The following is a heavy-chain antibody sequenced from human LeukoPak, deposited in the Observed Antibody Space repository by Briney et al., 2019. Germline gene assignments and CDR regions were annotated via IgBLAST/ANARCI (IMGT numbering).Heavy chain of an antibody. J-gene: IGHJ3*02. CDR2: ISYDGSNK. CDR3: ARVPDGLRAFDI. CDR1: GFTFSSYA. V-gene: IGHV3-30-3*01. D-gene: IGHD1-14*01. Sequence: GGSLRLSCAASGFTFSSYAMHWVRQAPGKGLEWVAVISYDGSNKYYADSVKGRFTISRDNSKNTLYLQMNSLRAEDTAVYYCARVPDGLRAFDIWGQGTMVTVSS.